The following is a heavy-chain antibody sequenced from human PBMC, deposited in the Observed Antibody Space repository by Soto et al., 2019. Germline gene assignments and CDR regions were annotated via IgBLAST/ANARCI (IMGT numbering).Heavy chain of an antibody. CDR1: GFTFSNYE. Sequence: EVQLVESGGGLVQPGGSLRLSCATSGFTFSNYEMNWVRQAPGKGLEWVSNISDSGSTVYYADSVKGRFTISSDSAKNSLYLQMNSLRAEDTAVYYCARGGITGTTTRPFDYWGQGTLVTVSS. CDR3: ARGGITGTTTRPFDY. CDR2: ISDSGSTV. J-gene: IGHJ4*02. D-gene: IGHD1-20*01. V-gene: IGHV3-48*03.